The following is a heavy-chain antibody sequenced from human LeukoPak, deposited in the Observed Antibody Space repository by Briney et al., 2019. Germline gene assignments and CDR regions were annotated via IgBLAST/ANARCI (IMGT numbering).Heavy chain of an antibody. V-gene: IGHV4-39*01. CDR3: ARPSQYCSSTRCYYDY. D-gene: IGHD2-2*01. CDR1: GGSISSSSYY. CDR2: ISYSGST. Sequence: PSETLSLTCTVSGGSISSSSYYWGWIRQPPGKGLEWIGSISYSGSTYYNPSLKSRVTISADTSKNQFSLKLSSVTAADTAVYYCARPSQYCSSTRCYYDYWGQGTLVTVSS. J-gene: IGHJ4*02.